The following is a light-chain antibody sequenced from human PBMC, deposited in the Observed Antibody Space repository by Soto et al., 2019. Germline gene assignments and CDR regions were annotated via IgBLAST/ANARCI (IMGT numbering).Light chain of an antibody. J-gene: IGLJ1*01. Sequence: QSALTQPASVSGSPGQSITISCTGTSSDIGGHNYVSWYQQHPGRAPKLLIYDVSNRPSGVSNRSSASKSGNTASLTTSGLQAEDEADYYCSSFTSSGTYVFGAGTKVTVL. V-gene: IGLV2-14*01. CDR1: SSDIGGHNY. CDR2: DVS. CDR3: SSFTSSGTYV.